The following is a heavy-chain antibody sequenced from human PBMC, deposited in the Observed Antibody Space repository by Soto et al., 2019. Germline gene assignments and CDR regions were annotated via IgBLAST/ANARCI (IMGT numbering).Heavy chain of an antibody. CDR2: IHHSGGT. CDR3: TRVDVPDLGGWATRSSYCYYMAV. V-gene: IGHV4-4*01. J-gene: IGHJ6*03. Sequence: QVQLQESGPGQVEPSGTLSLTCAVSSGSISSDNWWSWVRQSPEKGLEWIGEIHHSGGTNYKPSLKSRVTMSVDKSKNQFSLKLRCVTAAYSAVYCCTRVDVPDLGGWATRSSYCYYMAVWGKGTTVTV. CDR1: SGSISSDNW. D-gene: IGHD2-2*01.